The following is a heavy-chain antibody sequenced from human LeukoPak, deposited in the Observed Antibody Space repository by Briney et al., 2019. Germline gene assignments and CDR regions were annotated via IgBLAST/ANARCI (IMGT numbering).Heavy chain of an antibody. Sequence: GASVKVSCKASGYTFTGYYIHWVRQAPGQGLEWMAWLNPHSGDTNYAQQFQGRVTLSRDTSITTAFMDVSRLRSDDTAVYYCVREKSGYSASDPRYFDYWGQGTLVTVSS. CDR1: GYTFTGYY. CDR3: VREKSGYSASDPRYFDY. J-gene: IGHJ4*02. D-gene: IGHD5-12*01. CDR2: LNPHSGDT. V-gene: IGHV1-2*02.